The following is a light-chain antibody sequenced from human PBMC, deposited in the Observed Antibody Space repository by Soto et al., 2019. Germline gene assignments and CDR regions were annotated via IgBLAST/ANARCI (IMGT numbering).Light chain of an antibody. CDR1: QSVGSN. Sequence: EIVMTQSPATLSVSPGERATHSCRASQSVGSNLAWYQQRPGQAPRRLIYGASTRATGVPARFSGSGSGTEFTLTISSLQSEDFGIYFCQQYNNWPPARTFGQGTKVEIK. J-gene: IGKJ1*01. CDR2: GAS. CDR3: QQYNNWPPART. V-gene: IGKV3-15*01.